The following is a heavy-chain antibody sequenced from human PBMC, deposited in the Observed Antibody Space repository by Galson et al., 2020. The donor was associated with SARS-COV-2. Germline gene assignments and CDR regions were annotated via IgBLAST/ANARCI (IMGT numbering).Heavy chain of an antibody. Sequence: GGSLRLSCAASGFTFSNYAIHWVRQAPGKGLEWVAVISHAVRIEVYADSVKGRFTISRDNSENMVFLQVSSLRTDDTALYYCARDVSGGGCDIWGQGTMVTVSS. CDR1: GFTFSNYA. CDR2: ISHAVRIE. CDR3: ARDVSGGGCDI. J-gene: IGHJ3*02. V-gene: IGHV3-30*04. D-gene: IGHD3-16*01.